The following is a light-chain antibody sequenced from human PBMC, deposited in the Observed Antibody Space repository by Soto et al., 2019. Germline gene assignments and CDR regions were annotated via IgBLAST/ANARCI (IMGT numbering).Light chain of an antibody. CDR3: QSYDSSLSGYV. CDR2: GNS. Sequence: QTVVTQPPSVSGAPGQRVTISCTGSSSNIGAGYDVHWYQQLPGTAPKLPIYGNSNRPSGVPDRFSGSKSGTSASLAITGLQAEDEADYYCQSYDSSLSGYVFGTGTKLTVL. CDR1: SSNIGAGYD. J-gene: IGLJ1*01. V-gene: IGLV1-40*01.